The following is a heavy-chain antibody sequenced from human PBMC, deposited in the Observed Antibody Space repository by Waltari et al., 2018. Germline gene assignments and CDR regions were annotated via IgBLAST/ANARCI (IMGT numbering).Heavy chain of an antibody. V-gene: IGHV3-20*04. Sequence: DVQLVESGGGAVRLGGSLRLSCVASGFNFHNFSMGWLRRAPGKGLDWVSGVSTNGDYTDYGDSVKGRFAISRDDAKNSVYLQMNSLTAEDTAFYYCARVPYYAPPFNAFDIWGQGTIVTVSS. CDR1: GFNFHNFS. J-gene: IGHJ3*02. CDR2: VSTNGDYT. CDR3: ARVPYYAPPFNAFDI. D-gene: IGHD3-22*01.